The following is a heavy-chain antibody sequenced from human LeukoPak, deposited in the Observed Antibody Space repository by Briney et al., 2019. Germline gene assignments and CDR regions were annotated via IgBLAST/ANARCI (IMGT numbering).Heavy chain of an antibody. CDR3: ASHRDEKRTYYYDSSGYYFDY. V-gene: IGHV1-69*01. D-gene: IGHD3-22*01. CDR2: IIPIFGTA. CDR1: GGTFSSYA. J-gene: IGHJ4*02. Sequence: SVKVSCKASGGTFSSYAISWVRQAPGQGLEWMGGIIPIFGTANYAQKFQGRVTITADESTSTAYMELSSLRSEDTAVYYCASHRDEKRTYYYDSSGYYFDYWGQGTLVTVSS.